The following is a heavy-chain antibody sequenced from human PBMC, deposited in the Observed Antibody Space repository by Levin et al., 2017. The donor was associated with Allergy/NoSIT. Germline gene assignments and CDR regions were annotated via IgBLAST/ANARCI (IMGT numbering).Heavy chain of an antibody. J-gene: IGHJ4*02. CDR1: GGSISSYY. CDR3: ARGGVRANY. D-gene: IGHD3-10*01. CDR2: IYYSGST. V-gene: IGHV4-59*01. Sequence: SETLSLTCTVSGGSISSYYWSWIRQPPGKGLEWIGYIYYSGSTNYSPSLKSRVTIAVDMSKNQFSLKLTSVTAADTAVYYCARGGVRANYWGQGTLVTVSS.